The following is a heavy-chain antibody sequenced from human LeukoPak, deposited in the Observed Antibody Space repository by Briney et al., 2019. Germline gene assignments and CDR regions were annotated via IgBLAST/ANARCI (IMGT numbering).Heavy chain of an antibody. CDR2: INQDGREK. J-gene: IGHJ4*02. D-gene: IGHD1-26*01. CDR1: GFTFSTSA. V-gene: IGHV3-7*01. Sequence: PGGSLRLSCAASGFTFSTSAMNWVRQAPGKGLEWVANINQDGREKYYVDSVKGRFTISRDNAKNSLFLQMSSLRAEDTALYYCARDWDRWGQGTPVTVSS. CDR3: ARDWDR.